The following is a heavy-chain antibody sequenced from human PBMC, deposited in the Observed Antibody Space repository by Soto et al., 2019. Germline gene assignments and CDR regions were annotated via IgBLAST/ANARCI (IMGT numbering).Heavy chain of an antibody. J-gene: IGHJ6*02. CDR2: ISYDGGNK. V-gene: IGHV3-30*18. Sequence: GGSLRLSCAASGFTFSSYGMHWVRQAPGKGLEWVAVISYDGGNKYYADSVKGRFTISRDNSKNTLYLQMNSLRAEDTAVYYCAKDSGVWGYFYYYYGMDVWGQGTTVTVSS. CDR3: AKDSGVWGYFYYYYGMDV. CDR1: GFTFSSYG. D-gene: IGHD1-26*01.